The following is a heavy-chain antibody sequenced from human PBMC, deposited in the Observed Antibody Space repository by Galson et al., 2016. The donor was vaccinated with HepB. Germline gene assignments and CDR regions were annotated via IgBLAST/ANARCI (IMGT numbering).Heavy chain of an antibody. V-gene: IGHV3-23*01. CDR3: AKRPYSYGWHYGMDV. Sequence: SLRLSCAASGFSFSSYAMSWVRQAPGEGLEWVSGITSGGTTYYADSVKGRFTIPRDNSKNILYLQMNSLRDGDTAVYYCAKRPYSYGWHYGMDVWGQGTTVTVSS. J-gene: IGHJ6*02. CDR1: GFSFSSYA. D-gene: IGHD5-18*01. CDR2: ITSGGTT.